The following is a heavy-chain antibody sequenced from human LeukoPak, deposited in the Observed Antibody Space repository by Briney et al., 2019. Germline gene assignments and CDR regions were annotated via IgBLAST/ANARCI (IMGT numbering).Heavy chain of an antibody. J-gene: IGHJ6*02. V-gene: IGHV1-2*02. CDR2: INPNSGVT. CDR3: ARDRKAYYYYGMDV. Sequence: GASVKVSCKASGYTFTGYYMHWVRQAPGQGLEWMGWINPNSGVTNYAQKFQGRVTMTRDTSISTAYMELSRLRSDDTAVYYCARDRKAYYYYGMDVWGQGTTVTVSS. CDR1: GYTFTGYY.